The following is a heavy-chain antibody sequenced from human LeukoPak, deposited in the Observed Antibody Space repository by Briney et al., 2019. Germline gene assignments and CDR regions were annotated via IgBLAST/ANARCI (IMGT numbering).Heavy chain of an antibody. V-gene: IGHV1-2*02. CDR2: INPNSGGT. CDR3: ARPECSSTSCYKAY. Sequence: GASVTVSCKASGYTFTGYYMRWVRQAPGHGLQWMGWINPNSGGTNYAQKFQGRVTMTRDTSISTAYMELSRLRSDDTAVYYCARPECSSTSCYKAYWGQGTLVTVSS. CDR1: GYTFTGYY. D-gene: IGHD2-2*02. J-gene: IGHJ4*02.